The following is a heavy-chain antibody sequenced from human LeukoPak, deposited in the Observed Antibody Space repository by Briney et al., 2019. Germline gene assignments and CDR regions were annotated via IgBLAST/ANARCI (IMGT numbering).Heavy chain of an antibody. CDR3: AKADTAMALVELFDY. J-gene: IGHJ4*02. V-gene: IGHV3-23*01. Sequence: GGSLRLSCAASGFTFSSYAMSWVRQAPGKGLEWVSAISASGGSTYYADSVKGRFTISRDNSKNTLYLQMNSLRAEDTAVYYCAKADTAMALVELFDYWGQGTLVTVSS. D-gene: IGHD5-18*01. CDR2: ISASGGST. CDR1: GFTFSSYA.